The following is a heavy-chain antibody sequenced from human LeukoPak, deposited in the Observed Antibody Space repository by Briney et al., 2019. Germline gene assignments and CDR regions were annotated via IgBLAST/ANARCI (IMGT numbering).Heavy chain of an antibody. CDR1: GGSISSYY. V-gene: IGHV4-59*08. CDR2: IYYSGST. J-gene: IGHJ6*03. Sequence: KTSETLSLTCTVSGGSISSYYWSWIRQPPGKGLEWIGYIYYSGSTNYNPSLKSRVTISVDTSKNQFSLKLSSVTAADTAVYYCARATDSSGWYSPFHYYYMDVWGKGTTVTVSS. CDR3: ARATDSSGWYSPFHYYYMDV. D-gene: IGHD6-19*01.